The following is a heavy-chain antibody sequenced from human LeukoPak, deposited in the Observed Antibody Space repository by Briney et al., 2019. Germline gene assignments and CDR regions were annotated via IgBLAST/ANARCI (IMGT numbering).Heavy chain of an antibody. J-gene: IGHJ3*02. Sequence: SVKVSCKASGGTFSSYAISWVRQAPGQGLEWMGGIIPIFGTANYAQKFQGRVTITADESTSTAYMELSSLRSEDTAVYYCSVVSTKLSDYYEQNAFDIWGQGTMVTVSS. CDR3: SVVSTKLSDYYEQNAFDI. CDR2: IIPIFGTA. D-gene: IGHD3-22*01. V-gene: IGHV1-69*13. CDR1: GGTFSSYA.